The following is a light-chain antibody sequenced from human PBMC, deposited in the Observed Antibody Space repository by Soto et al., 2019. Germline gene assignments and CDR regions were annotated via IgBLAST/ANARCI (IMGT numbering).Light chain of an antibody. V-gene: IGLV2-8*01. Sequence: QSALTQPPSASGSPGQPVTISCTGTSSDVGGYEYVSWYQQHPGNAPKLMIYEISKRPSGLPDRFSGSKSGNTASLTVSGRQAGDEADYYCSSSAGSITYVAFGRGTKLTVL. CDR1: SSDVGGYEY. J-gene: IGLJ2*01. CDR3: SSSAGSITYVA. CDR2: EIS.